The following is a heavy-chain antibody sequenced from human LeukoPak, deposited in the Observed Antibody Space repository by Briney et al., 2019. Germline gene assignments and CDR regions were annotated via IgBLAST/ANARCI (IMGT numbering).Heavy chain of an antibody. V-gene: IGHV4-59*08. CDR3: ARHGPDCSGGSCYSLIDY. D-gene: IGHD2-15*01. Sequence: PSETLSLTCTVSGGSISGYYWSWIRQPPGKGLEWIGYIYYSGSTNYNPSLKSRVTISVDTSKNQFSLKLSSVTAADTAVYYCARHGPDCSGGSCYSLIDYWGQGTLVTVSS. CDR1: GGSISGYY. CDR2: IYYSGST. J-gene: IGHJ4*02.